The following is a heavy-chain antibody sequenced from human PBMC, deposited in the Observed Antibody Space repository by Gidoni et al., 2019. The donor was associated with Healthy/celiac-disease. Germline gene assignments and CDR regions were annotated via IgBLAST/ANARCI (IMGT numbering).Heavy chain of an antibody. Sequence: QVQLVQSGAEVKKPGASVKVSCKASGYTFTGDYMHWVRQAPGQGLEWMGGINPNSGGTNYAQKFQGRVTMTRDTSSSTAYMGLSRLRSDDTAVYYCASLGYCSGGSCYSRYYFDYWGQGTLVTVSS. CDR3: ASLGYCSGGSCYSRYYFDY. CDR2: INPNSGGT. J-gene: IGHJ4*02. V-gene: IGHV1-2*02. D-gene: IGHD2-15*01. CDR1: GYTFTGDY.